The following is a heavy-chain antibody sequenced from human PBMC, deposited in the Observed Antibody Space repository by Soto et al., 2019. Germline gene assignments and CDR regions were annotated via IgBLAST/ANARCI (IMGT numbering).Heavy chain of an antibody. CDR2: IYPGDSDT. D-gene: IGHD3-16*01. J-gene: IGHJ4*02. CDR3: ARHREGIWGRWHYDFDY. Sequence: PGESLKISFRSSGYSFTSYWICWVRQMPVKGLEWMGIIYPGDSDTRYSPSFQGQVTISADKSITTAYLQWRSLKAADSAMYYCARHREGIWGRWHYDFDYLGQGTLLTVSS. CDR1: GYSFTSYW. V-gene: IGHV5-51*01.